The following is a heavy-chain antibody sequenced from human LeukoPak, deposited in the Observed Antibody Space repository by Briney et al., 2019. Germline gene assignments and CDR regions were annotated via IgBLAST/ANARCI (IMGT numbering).Heavy chain of an antibody. Sequence: SETLSLTCTVSGGSISSYYWSWIRQPPGKGLEWIGYIYYSGSTNYNPSLKSRVTISVDTSKNQFSLKLSSVTAVDTAVYYCARFGIVVVPAAIHDYWGQGTLVTVSS. CDR3: ARFGIVVVPAAIHDY. CDR1: GGSISSYY. D-gene: IGHD2-2*02. V-gene: IGHV4-59*08. CDR2: IYYSGST. J-gene: IGHJ4*02.